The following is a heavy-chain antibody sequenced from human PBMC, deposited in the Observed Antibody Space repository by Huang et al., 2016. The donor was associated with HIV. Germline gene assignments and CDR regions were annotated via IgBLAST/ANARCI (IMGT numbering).Heavy chain of an antibody. Sequence: QVQLVESGGGVVQPGRSLRLSCAASGFPSNNHAMHWVRQAPGKGLYWVAVISKDGSNNYYADSVKGRFTIARDSSKSTLFLHMTSMRTEDTAVYYCARAKDTWDAYDIWGQGTMVSVSS. CDR1: GFPSNNHA. J-gene: IGHJ3*02. CDR2: ISKDGSNN. V-gene: IGHV3-30-3*01. CDR3: ARAKDTWDAYDI. D-gene: IGHD5-18*01.